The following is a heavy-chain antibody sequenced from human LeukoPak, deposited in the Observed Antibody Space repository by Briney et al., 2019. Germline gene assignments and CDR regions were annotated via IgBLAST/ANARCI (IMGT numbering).Heavy chain of an antibody. CDR3: AKDIVVVPAALLGDY. Sequence: PGRSLRLSCAASGFTFSSYGTHWVRQAPGKGLEWVAVISYDGSNKYYADSVKGRFTISRDNSKNTLYLQMNSLRAEDTAVYYCAKDIVVVPAALLGDYWGQGTLVTVSS. V-gene: IGHV3-30*18. CDR2: ISYDGSNK. D-gene: IGHD2-2*01. J-gene: IGHJ4*02. CDR1: GFTFSSYG.